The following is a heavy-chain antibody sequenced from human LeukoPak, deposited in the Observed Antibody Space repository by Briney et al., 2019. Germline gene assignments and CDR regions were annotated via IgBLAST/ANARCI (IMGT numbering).Heavy chain of an antibody. CDR1: GFTVSSTY. Sequence: GGSLRLSCAASGFTVSSTYMSWVRQPPGKGLEWASVFYSDTNTNFADSVKGRFTMSRDTSKNTLYLQMNSLRAEDTAMYYCARGDYFDRAFDVWGQGTTVTVSS. CDR3: ARGDYFDRAFDV. D-gene: IGHD3-22*01. J-gene: IGHJ3*01. V-gene: IGHV3-53*01. CDR2: FYSDTNT.